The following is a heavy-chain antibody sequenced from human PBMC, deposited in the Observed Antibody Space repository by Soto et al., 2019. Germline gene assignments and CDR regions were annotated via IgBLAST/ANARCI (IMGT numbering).Heavy chain of an antibody. J-gene: IGHJ4*02. V-gene: IGHV5-51*01. Sequence: LKISCKGSGYSFTSYWIGWVRQMPGKGLEWMGIIYPGDSDTRYSPSFQGQVTISADKSISTAYLQWSSLKASDTAMYYCATKSIAAAGTPYYWGQGTLVTVSS. CDR3: ATKSIAAAGTPYY. D-gene: IGHD6-13*01. CDR2: IYPGDSDT. CDR1: GYSFTSYW.